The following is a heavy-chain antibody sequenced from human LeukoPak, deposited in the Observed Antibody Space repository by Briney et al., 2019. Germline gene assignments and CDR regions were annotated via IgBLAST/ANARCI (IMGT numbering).Heavy chain of an antibody. Sequence: GASVKVSCKASGYTFTSYDINWVRQATGQGLEWMGSMNPNSGNTGYAQKFQGRVTMTRNPSISTAYMELSSLRSEDTAVYYCARRLWYCSSTSCYNLDAFDIWGQGTMVTVSS. V-gene: IGHV1-8*01. J-gene: IGHJ3*02. CDR3: ARRLWYCSSTSCYNLDAFDI. CDR2: MNPNSGNT. CDR1: GYTFTSYD. D-gene: IGHD2-2*02.